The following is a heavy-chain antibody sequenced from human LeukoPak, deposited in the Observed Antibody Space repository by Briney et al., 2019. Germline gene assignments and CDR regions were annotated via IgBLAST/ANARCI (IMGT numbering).Heavy chain of an antibody. J-gene: IGHJ4*02. CDR3: AKDNGVWSFDY. Sequence: PGGSLRLSCAASGFTFSSYAIHWVRQAPGKGLEWVTLIQFDGIHKYYADSVRGRFTISRDNSKNTLYLQMNSLRPEDTAVYHCAKDNGVWSFDYWGQGILVTVSS. CDR2: IQFDGIHK. CDR1: GFTFSSYA. D-gene: IGHD2-8*01. V-gene: IGHV3-30*02.